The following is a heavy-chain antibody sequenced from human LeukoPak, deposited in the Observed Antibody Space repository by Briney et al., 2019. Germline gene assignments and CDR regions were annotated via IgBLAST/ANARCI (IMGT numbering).Heavy chain of an antibody. V-gene: IGHV3-21*01. Sequence: GGSLRLSCAASGFAASGFTFSSYSMNWVRQAPGKGLEWVSSISSSSSYIYYADSVKGRFTISRDNAKNSLYLQMNSLRAEDTAVYYCARDGEMATILPEYYYYYYMDVWGKGTTVTVSS. CDR2: ISSSSSYI. CDR1: GFAASGFTFSSYS. J-gene: IGHJ6*03. CDR3: ARDGEMATILPEYYYYYYMDV. D-gene: IGHD5-24*01.